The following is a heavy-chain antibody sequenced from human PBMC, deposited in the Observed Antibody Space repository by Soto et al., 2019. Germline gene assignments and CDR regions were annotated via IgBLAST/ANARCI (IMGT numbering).Heavy chain of an antibody. J-gene: IGHJ5*02. Sequence: SQTLSLTCAISGDSVSSNSAAWNWIRQSPSRGLEWLGRTYYRSKWYNDYAVSVKSRITINPDTSKNQFSLQLNSVTHEDTAVYYCARDPMVRGVHTYNRFDPWGQGTPVTVSS. D-gene: IGHD3-10*01. V-gene: IGHV6-1*01. CDR1: GDSVSSNSAA. CDR2: TYYRSKWYN. CDR3: ARDPMVRGVHTYNRFDP.